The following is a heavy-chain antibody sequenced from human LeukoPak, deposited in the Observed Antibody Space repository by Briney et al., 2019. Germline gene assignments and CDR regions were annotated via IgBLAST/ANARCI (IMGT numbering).Heavy chain of an antibody. CDR2: IYYTGST. V-gene: IGHV4-59*08. CDR3: ASLRRAAGQKTIDY. Sequence: SETLSLTCTLSGGSISTYYWSWVRQPPGKGLEWSGYIYYTGSTYYNPSLKSRVTISVDTSKNQFSLKLSSVTAADTAVYYCASLRRAAGQKTIDYWGQGTLVTVSS. J-gene: IGHJ4*02. D-gene: IGHD6-13*01. CDR1: GGSISTYY.